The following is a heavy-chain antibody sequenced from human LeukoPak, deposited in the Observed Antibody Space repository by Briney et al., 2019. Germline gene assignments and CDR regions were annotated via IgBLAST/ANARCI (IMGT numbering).Heavy chain of an antibody. CDR2: ISWDGVTT. Sequence: GGSLRLSCAASGFTFDDYTMHWVRQAPGKGLEWVSLISWDGVTTYYAHSVKGRFTISRDSSKNSLFLQMNSLRTQDTALYYCARDKTGTGIDYWGQGTLVTVSS. D-gene: IGHD1-7*01. V-gene: IGHV3-43*01. CDR1: GFTFDDYT. J-gene: IGHJ4*02. CDR3: ARDKTGTGIDY.